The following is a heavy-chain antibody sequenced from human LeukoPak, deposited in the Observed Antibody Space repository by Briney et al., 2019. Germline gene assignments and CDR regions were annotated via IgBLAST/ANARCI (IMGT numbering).Heavy chain of an antibody. CDR2: IKQDGSEK. D-gene: IGHD3-22*01. J-gene: IGHJ1*01. CDR3: ARRTYYYDSSGYRFVEYFQH. V-gene: IGHV3-7*01. Sequence: GGSLRLSCAASGFTFSSYWMSWVRQAPGKGLEWVANIKQDGSEKYYVDSVKGRFTISRDNAKNSLYLQMNSLRAEDTAVYYCARRTYYYDSSGYRFVEYFQHWGQGTLVTVSS. CDR1: GFTFSSYW.